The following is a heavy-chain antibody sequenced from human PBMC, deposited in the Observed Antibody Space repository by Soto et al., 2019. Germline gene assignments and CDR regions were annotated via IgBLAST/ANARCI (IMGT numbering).Heavy chain of an antibody. CDR1: GFTFSDYY. CDR3: AGEFMTQLSQQYYYYMDV. V-gene: IGHV3-11*01. D-gene: IGHD1-1*01. Sequence: QVQLVESGGGLVKPGGSLRLSCAASGFTFSDYYMSWIRQAPGKGLEWVSYISSSGSTIYYADAVKGRFTISRDNAKNSLYLQMNSLRADDTAVYYCAGEFMTQLSQQYYYYMDVWGKGTTVTVSS. CDR2: ISSSGSTI. J-gene: IGHJ6*03.